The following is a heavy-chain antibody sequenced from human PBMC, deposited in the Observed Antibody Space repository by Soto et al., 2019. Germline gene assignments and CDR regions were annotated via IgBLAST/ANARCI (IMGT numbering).Heavy chain of an antibody. Sequence: EVQVLESGGGLVQPGGSLRLSCAAYGFTFNNYAMNWVRQAPGKGLEWVLAISGSGGSTYYADSVKGRFTISRDNSKNTLYLQINSLRAEDTAVYYCARASGIAAAGTGGYFDYWGQGTLVTVSS. CDR2: ISGSGGST. V-gene: IGHV3-23*01. CDR1: GFTFNNYA. J-gene: IGHJ4*02. D-gene: IGHD6-13*01. CDR3: ARASGIAAAGTGGYFDY.